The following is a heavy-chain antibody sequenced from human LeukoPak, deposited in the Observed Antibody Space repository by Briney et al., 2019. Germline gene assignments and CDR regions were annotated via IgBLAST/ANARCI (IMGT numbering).Heavy chain of an antibody. D-gene: IGHD3-22*01. CDR2: IWYDGSSK. CDR3: ARDSPSLNYYDSSGYYSLTQRDY. CDR1: GFTFSSYG. Sequence: GRSLRLSCAASGFTFSSYGMHWVRQAPGKGLEWVAVIWYDGSSKYYADSVKGRFTISRDNSKNTLYLQMNSLRAEDTAVYYCARDSPSLNYYDSSGYYSLTQRDYWGQGTLVTVSS. J-gene: IGHJ4*02. V-gene: IGHV3-33*01.